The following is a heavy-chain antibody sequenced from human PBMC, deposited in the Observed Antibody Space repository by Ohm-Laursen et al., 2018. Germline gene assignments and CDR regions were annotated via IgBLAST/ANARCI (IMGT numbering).Heavy chain of an antibody. Sequence: SLRLSCSASGLSVSVNYMSWVRQAPGNRLEWVSVIYSGGSTYYADSVKGRFTISRDNSKNTLYLQMNSLRAEDTAVYYCARDYHIPGSSWYLDYWGQGTLVTVSS. CDR3: ARDYHIPGSSWYLDY. CDR1: GLSVSVNY. J-gene: IGHJ4*02. V-gene: IGHV3-66*01. D-gene: IGHD6-13*01. CDR2: IYSGGST.